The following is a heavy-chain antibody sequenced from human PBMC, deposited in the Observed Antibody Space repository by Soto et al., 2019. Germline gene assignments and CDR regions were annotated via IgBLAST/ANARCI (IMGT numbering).Heavy chain of an antibody. J-gene: IGHJ4*02. D-gene: IGHD5-12*01. CDR2: ISGSGGST. CDR1: GFTFSSYA. V-gene: IGHV3-23*01. Sequence: EVQLLESGGGLVQPGESLRLSCAASGFTFSSYAMTWVRQAPGKGLEWVSTISGSGGSTYYADSVKGRFTITRDKSKNAVDLQMNSLRADDTAVYYCAKRRDGYNYDYWGQGTLVTVSS. CDR3: AKRRDGYNYDY.